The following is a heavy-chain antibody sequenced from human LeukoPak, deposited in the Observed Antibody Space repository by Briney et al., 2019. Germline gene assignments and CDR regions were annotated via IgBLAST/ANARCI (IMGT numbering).Heavy chain of an antibody. CDR2: IYSGGST. V-gene: IGHV3-66*02. D-gene: IGHD3-9*01. CDR3: ARGVRYFDWLLPPLDD. J-gene: IGHJ4*02. Sequence: GGSLRLSCAASGFTVSSNYMSWVRPAPGKGLEWVSVIYSGGSTYYADSVKGRFTISRDNSKNTLYLQMNSLRAEDTAVYYCARGVRYFDWLLPPLDDWGQGTLVTVSS. CDR1: GFTVSSNY.